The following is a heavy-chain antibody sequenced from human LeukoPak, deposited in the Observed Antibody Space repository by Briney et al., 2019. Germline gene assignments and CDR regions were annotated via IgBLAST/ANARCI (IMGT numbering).Heavy chain of an antibody. CDR1: GGSISSSSYY. V-gene: IGHV4-39*07. CDR3: ASLWFGELLYNWFDP. D-gene: IGHD3-10*01. CDR2: IYYSGRT. Sequence: PSETLSLTCTVSGGSISSSSYYWGWIRQPPGKGLEWIGSIYYSGRTYYNPSLKSRVTISVDTSKNHFSLKLSSVTAADTAVYYCASLWFGELLYNWFDPWGQGTLVTVSS. J-gene: IGHJ5*02.